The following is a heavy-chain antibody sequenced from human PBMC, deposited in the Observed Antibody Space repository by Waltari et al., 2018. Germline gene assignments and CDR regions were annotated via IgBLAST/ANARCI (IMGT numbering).Heavy chain of an antibody. J-gene: IGHJ4*02. D-gene: IGHD6-19*01. CDR2: THHDGAT. CDR1: GHSIRSEYF. CDR3: AAVAWHYSVRIDY. Sequence: QVQLQESGPGLVKPSETLSLTCAVFGHSIRSEYFWGWIRQPPGKGLEWIGTTHHDGATFYRSSLQNRITISLDTSTNQFSLRLRSMTAADTAVYYCAAVAWHYSVRIDYWGQGTLVTVSS. V-gene: IGHV4-38-2*01.